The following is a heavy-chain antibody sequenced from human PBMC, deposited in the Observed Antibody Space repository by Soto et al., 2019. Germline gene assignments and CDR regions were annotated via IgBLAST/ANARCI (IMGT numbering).Heavy chain of an antibody. CDR3: ARQKFDGSQNYFDY. V-gene: IGHV4-39*01. CDR2: IYSSGST. D-gene: IGHD3-9*01. J-gene: IGHJ4*02. Sequence: SETLSLTCTVSGGSISSSSFSWGWIRQSPGKGLEWIGTIYSSGSTYSNPSLKTRVTISVDTSKNQFSLNLSSVTAADTALYYCARQKFDGSQNYFDYWGQGTLVTVSS. CDR1: GGSISSSSFS.